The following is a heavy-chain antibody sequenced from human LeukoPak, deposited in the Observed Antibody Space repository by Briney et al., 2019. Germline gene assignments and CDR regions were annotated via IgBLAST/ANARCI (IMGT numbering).Heavy chain of an antibody. CDR1: GYTFAGYY. J-gene: IGHJ4*02. CDR2: INPNSGGT. V-gene: IGHV1-2*02. CDR3: ARDSSSSIAAR. Sequence: GASVKVSCKASGYTFAGYYMHWVRLAPGQGLEWMGWINPNSGGTNYAQKFQGRVTMTRDTSISTAYMELSRLRSDDTAVYYCARDSSSSIAARWGQGTLVTVSS. D-gene: IGHD6-6*01.